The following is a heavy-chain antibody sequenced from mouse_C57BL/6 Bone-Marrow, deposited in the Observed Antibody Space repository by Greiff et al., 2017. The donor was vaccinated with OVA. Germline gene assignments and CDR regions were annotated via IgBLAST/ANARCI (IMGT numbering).Heavy chain of an antibody. CDR1: GFTIKDYY. CDR2: IGPEDGDT. Sequence: VQLQQSGAELVKPGASVKLSCTASGFTIKDYYMHWVKQRPEQGLEWIGRIGPEDGDTKYAPTFQGRVTISADTASNPPYLQLSSLTSEDTAVFYCAHTSYYFDYRGQGNTPQVS. J-gene: IGHJ2*01. V-gene: IGHV14-2*01. CDR3: AHTSYYFDY.